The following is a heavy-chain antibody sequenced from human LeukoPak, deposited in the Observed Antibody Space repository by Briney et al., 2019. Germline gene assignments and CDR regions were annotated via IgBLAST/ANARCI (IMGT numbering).Heavy chain of an antibody. CDR2: IYYSGST. Sequence: PSETLSLTCTVSGGSISSSSYYWGWIRQPPGKGLEWIGSIYYSGSTYYNPSLKSRVTISVDTSKNQLSLKLSSVTAADTAVYYCANDDPTDDYWGQGTLVTVSS. CDR1: GGSISSSSYY. J-gene: IGHJ4*02. D-gene: IGHD1-1*01. CDR3: ANDDPTDDY. V-gene: IGHV4-39*01.